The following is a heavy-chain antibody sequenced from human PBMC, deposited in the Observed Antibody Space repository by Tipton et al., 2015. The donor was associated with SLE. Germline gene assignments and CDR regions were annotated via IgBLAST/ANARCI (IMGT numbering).Heavy chain of an antibody. CDR1: GYTFTGYG. Sequence: QLVQSGAEVKKPGASVKVSCKASGYTFTGYGISWVRQAPGQGLEWVGWISTYNGNTNYAQKFQGRVTMTTDTSTSTAYMELRSLRSDDTAVYYCARVMTPLLAAAATDYWGQGTLVTVSS. D-gene: IGHD6-13*01. J-gene: IGHJ4*02. V-gene: IGHV1-18*01. CDR3: ARVMTPLLAAAATDY. CDR2: ISTYNGNT.